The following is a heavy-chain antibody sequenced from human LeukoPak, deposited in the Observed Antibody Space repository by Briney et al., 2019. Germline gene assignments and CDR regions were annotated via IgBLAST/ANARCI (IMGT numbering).Heavy chain of an antibody. D-gene: IGHD3-22*01. CDR1: GFTFRDYY. V-gene: IGHV3-11*01. J-gene: IGHJ3*01. Sequence: GGSLRLSCAASGFTFRDYYMSWMRQAPGKGLEWVSYISSSGSTIYYADSVKGRVTISRDNAKNSLYLQMNSLRAEDTAVYYCAGSSGNDAFDLWGQGTMVTVS. CDR3: AGSSGNDAFDL. CDR2: ISSSGSTI.